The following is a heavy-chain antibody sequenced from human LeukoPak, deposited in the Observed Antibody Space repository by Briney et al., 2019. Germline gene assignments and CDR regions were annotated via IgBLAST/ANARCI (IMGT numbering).Heavy chain of an antibody. V-gene: IGHV4-59*01. J-gene: IGHJ3*02. CDR3: AREYYYDSSGTYAFDI. CDR2: IYYSGST. D-gene: IGHD3-22*01. CDR1: GGSISSYY. Sequence: SETLSLTCTVSGGSISSYYWSWIRQPPGKGLEWIGYIYYSGSTNYNPSLKSRVTISVDTSKNQFSLKLSSVTAADTAVYYCAREYYYDSSGTYAFDIWGQGTMVTVSS.